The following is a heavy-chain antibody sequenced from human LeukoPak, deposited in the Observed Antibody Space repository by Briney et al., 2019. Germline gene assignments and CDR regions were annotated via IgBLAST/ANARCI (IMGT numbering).Heavy chain of an antibody. CDR2: IRYDGSNK. D-gene: IGHD2-15*01. Sequence: GGSLRLSCAASGFTFSSYGMHWVRQAPGKGLEWVAFIRYDGSNKYYADSVKGRFTISRDNSKNTLYLQMNSLRAEDTAVYYCAKDRVVAATRTNFDYWGQGTLVTVSS. V-gene: IGHV3-30*02. J-gene: IGHJ4*02. CDR3: AKDRVVAATRTNFDY. CDR1: GFTFSSYG.